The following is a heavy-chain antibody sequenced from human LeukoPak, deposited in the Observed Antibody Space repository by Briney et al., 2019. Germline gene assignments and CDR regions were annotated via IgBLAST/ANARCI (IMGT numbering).Heavy chain of an antibody. Sequence: GGSLRLFCAASGFTFSDYYMSWIRQAPGKGLEWVLYISSSGSTIYYADSVKGRFTISRDNAKNSLYLQMNSLRAEDTAVYYCARVGFYCSGGSCYRAEYFQHWGQGTLVTVSS. V-gene: IGHV3-11*01. D-gene: IGHD2-15*01. CDR1: GFTFSDYY. J-gene: IGHJ1*01. CDR2: ISSSGSTI. CDR3: ARVGFYCSGGSCYRAEYFQH.